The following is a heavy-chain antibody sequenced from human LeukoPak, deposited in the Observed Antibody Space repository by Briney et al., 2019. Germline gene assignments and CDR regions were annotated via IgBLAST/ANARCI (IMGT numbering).Heavy chain of an antibody. CDR2: ISSSSSYI. D-gene: IGHD2-15*01. Sequence: GGTLRLSCAASGFTFSSYSMNWVRQAPGKGLEWVSSISSSSSYIYYADSVKGRFTISRDNAKNSLYLQMNSLRAEDTAVYYCATLGGLLFDYWGQGTLVTVSS. CDR1: GFTFSSYS. V-gene: IGHV3-21*01. CDR3: ATLGGLLFDY. J-gene: IGHJ4*02.